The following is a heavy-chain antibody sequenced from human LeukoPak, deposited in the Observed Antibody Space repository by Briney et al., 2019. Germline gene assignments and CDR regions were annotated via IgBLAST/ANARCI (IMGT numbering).Heavy chain of an antibody. CDR3: AKDRAMIVGDYYYYYMDV. J-gene: IGHJ6*03. V-gene: IGHV3-74*01. CDR2: INSDGSTT. CDR1: GFNFNSYW. D-gene: IGHD3-22*01. Sequence: GGSLRLSCATSGFNFNSYWIHWVRHAPGKGLVWVSRINSDGSTTNYADSVKGRFTISRDNAKNKVYLQMNSLRAEDTAVYYCAKDRAMIVGDYYYYYMDVWGKGTTVTISS.